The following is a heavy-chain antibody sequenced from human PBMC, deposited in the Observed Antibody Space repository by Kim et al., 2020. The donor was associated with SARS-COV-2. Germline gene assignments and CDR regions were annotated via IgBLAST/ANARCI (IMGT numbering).Heavy chain of an antibody. Sequence: GGSLRLSCAASGFTFSNAWMSWVRQAPGKGLEWVGHIKSKTDGGTTDYAAPVKGRFTISRDDSKNTLYLQMNSLKTEDTAVYYCTTDHVLRLSGRGQGTLVTVSS. CDR3: TTDHVLRLSG. J-gene: IGHJ4*02. CDR1: GFTFSNAW. D-gene: IGHD3-16*01. V-gene: IGHV3-15*01. CDR2: IKSKTDGGTT.